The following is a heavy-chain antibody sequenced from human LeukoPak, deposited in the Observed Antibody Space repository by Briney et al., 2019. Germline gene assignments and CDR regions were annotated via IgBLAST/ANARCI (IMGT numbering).Heavy chain of an antibody. CDR2: IYYSGST. V-gene: IGHV4-59*01. Sequence: PSETLSLTCTVSGGSISSYYWSWIRQPPGKGLEWIGYIYYSGSTNYNPSLKSRVTISVDTSKNQFSLKLSSVTAADTAVYYFAREREYCSSTTCYLSAFDIWGQGTMVTVSS. CDR3: AREREYCSSTTCYLSAFDI. D-gene: IGHD2-2*01. J-gene: IGHJ3*02. CDR1: GGSISSYY.